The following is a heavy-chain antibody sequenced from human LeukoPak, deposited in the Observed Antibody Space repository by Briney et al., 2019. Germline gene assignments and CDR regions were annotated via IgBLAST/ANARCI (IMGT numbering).Heavy chain of an antibody. D-gene: IGHD6-19*01. J-gene: IGHJ4*02. CDR2: IYSGGNT. CDR1: GFTVSSNS. V-gene: IGHV3-53*01. CDR3: ARDSGEDSSRPLDY. Sequence: GGSLRLSCTVSGFTVSSNSMSWVRQAPGKGLEWVSFIYSGGNTHYSDSVKGRFTISRDNSKNTLYLQMNSLRAEDTALYYCARDSGEDSSRPLDYWGQGTLVTVSS.